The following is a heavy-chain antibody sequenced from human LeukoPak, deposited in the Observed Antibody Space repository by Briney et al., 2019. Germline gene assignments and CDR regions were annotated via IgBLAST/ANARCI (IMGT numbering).Heavy chain of an antibody. V-gene: IGHV1-2*02. CDR3: ARVGIYYYYMDV. CDR2: INPNSGGT. J-gene: IGHJ6*03. Sequence: ASVKVSCKASGYTFTSYDINWVRQATGQGLEWMGWINPNSGGTNYAQKFQGRVTMTRDTSISTAYMELRSLRSDDTAVYYCARVGIYYYYMDVWGKGTTVTISS. CDR1: GYTFTSYD.